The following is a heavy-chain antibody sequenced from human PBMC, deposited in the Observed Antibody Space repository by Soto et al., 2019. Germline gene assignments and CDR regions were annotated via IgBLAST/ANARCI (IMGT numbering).Heavy chain of an antibody. CDR2: ISAYNGNT. J-gene: IGHJ5*02. CDR1: GYTFTSYG. CDR3: AGGKGGGYKNCFHP. Sequence: ASVKVSCKTSGYTFTSYGISWVRQAPGQGLEWMGWISAYNGNTNYAQKLQGRVTMTTDTSTSTAYMELRSLRSDDTAVYYCAGGKGGGYKNCFHPWGEGTLVTVSS. V-gene: IGHV1-18*01. D-gene: IGHD2-15*01.